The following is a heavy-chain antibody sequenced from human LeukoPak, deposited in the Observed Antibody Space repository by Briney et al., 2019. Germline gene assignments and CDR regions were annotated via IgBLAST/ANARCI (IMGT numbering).Heavy chain of an antibody. D-gene: IGHD3-3*01. Sequence: SVKVSCKASGGTFSSYAISWVRQAPGQGLEWMRGIIPIFGTANYAQKFQGRVTITADESTSTAYMELSSLRSEDTAVYYCARAEYYDFWSGLGLWGQGTLVTVSS. CDR1: GGTFSSYA. CDR3: ARAEYYDFWSGLGL. CDR2: IIPIFGTA. V-gene: IGHV1-69*13. J-gene: IGHJ4*02.